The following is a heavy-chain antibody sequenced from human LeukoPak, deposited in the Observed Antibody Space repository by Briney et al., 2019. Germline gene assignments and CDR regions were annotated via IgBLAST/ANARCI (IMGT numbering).Heavy chain of an antibody. J-gene: IGHJ4*02. Sequence: GGSLRLSCAASGFTFSSYAMSWVRQAPGKGLEWVSAISGSGGSTYYADSVKGRFTISRDNSKNTLYLQMNSLRAEDTAVYYCAKGVVVAAQGKSWSDYWGQGTLVTVSS. V-gene: IGHV3-23*01. CDR2: ISGSGGST. D-gene: IGHD2-15*01. CDR3: AKGVVVAAQGKSWSDY. CDR1: GFTFSSYA.